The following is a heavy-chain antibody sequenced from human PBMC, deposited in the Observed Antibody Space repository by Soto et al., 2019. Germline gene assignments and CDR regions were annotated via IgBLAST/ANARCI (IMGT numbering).Heavy chain of an antibody. Sequence: LRLSCAASGFTFSSYGMHWVRQAPGKGLEWVAVIWYDGSNKYYADSVKGRFTISRDNSKNTLYLQMNSLRAEDTAVYYCARDRDWRFAWYYYYGMDVWGEGSKVTVSS. CDR1: GFTFSSYG. D-gene: IGHD1-1*01. CDR2: IWYDGSNK. V-gene: IGHV3-33*01. CDR3: ARDRDWRFAWYYYYGMDV. J-gene: IGHJ6*01.